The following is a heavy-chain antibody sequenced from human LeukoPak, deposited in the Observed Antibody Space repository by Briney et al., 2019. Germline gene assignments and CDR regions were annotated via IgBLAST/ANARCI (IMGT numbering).Heavy chain of an antibody. D-gene: IGHD1-1*01. CDR1: GFTFSNYD. J-gene: IGHJ6*02. CDR2: IDTDSTYI. V-gene: IGHV3-21*01. Sequence: GGTLRLSCAASGFTFSNYDMNWVRQSPGKGLEWVSSIDTDSTYIHYADSVKGRFTISRDNAKNSLYLQMSSLRAEDTAVYYCAREGKGYRYYGMDVWGQGTTVTVSS. CDR3: AREGKGYRYYGMDV.